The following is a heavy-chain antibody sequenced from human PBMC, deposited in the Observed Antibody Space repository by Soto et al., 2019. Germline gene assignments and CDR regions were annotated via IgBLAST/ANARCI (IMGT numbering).Heavy chain of an antibody. CDR3: ARDSLGYDILTGYYLYYYGMDV. J-gene: IGHJ6*02. V-gene: IGHV3-30-3*01. D-gene: IGHD3-9*01. CDR2: ISYDGSNK. CDR1: GFTFSSYA. Sequence: GGSLRLSCAASGFTFSSYAMHWVRQAPGKGLEWVAVISYDGSNKYYADSVKGRFTISRDNSKNTLYLQMNSLRAEDTAVYYCARDSLGYDILTGYYLYYYGMDVWGQGTTVTVSS.